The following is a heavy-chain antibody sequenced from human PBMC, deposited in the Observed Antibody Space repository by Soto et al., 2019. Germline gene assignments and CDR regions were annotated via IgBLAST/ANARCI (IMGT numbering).Heavy chain of an antibody. D-gene: IGHD2-15*01. J-gene: IGHJ3*02. V-gene: IGHV3-33*01. CDR2: IWYDGSNK. CDR3: ARDNFNLDIVVVVAARDTGGAFDI. Sequence: GGSLRLSCAASGFTFSSYGMHWVRQAPGKGLEWVAVIWYDGSNKYYADSVKGRFTISRDNSKNTLYLQMNSLRAEDTAVYYCARDNFNLDIVVVVAARDTGGAFDIWGQGTMVTVSS. CDR1: GFTFSSYG.